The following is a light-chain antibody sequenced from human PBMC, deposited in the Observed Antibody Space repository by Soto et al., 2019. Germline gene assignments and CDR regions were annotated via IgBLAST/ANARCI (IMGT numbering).Light chain of an antibody. J-gene: IGLJ2*01. CDR1: TSDVGGYNY. V-gene: IGLV2-14*03. Sequence: QSALTQPASVSGSPGQSIAISCTGTTSDVGGYNYVSWYQQHPGKAPKLMIYDVINRPSGVSNRFSGSKSGNTASLTISGLQADDAADYYCTSYTGSSTHVVFGGGTKLTVL. CDR3: TSYTGSSTHVV. CDR2: DVI.